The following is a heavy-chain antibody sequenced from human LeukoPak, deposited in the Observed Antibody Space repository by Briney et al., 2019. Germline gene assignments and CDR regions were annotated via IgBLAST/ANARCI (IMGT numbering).Heavy chain of an antibody. CDR2: ISAYNGNT. Sequence: GASVKVSCKASGYTFTSYGISWVRQAPGQGLEWMGWISAYNGNTNYAQKLQGRVTMTTDTSTSTAYMELRSLRSDDTAVYYCARDYYDILTGYYNSPTFYYGMDVWGQGTTVTVSS. CDR3: ARDYYDILTGYYNSPTFYYGMDV. D-gene: IGHD3-9*01. J-gene: IGHJ6*02. V-gene: IGHV1-18*01. CDR1: GYTFTSYG.